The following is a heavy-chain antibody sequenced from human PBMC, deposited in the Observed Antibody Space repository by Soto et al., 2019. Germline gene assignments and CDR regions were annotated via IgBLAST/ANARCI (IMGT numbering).Heavy chain of an antibody. V-gene: IGHV1-18*01. CDR1: GYTFTSYG. J-gene: IGHJ4*02. D-gene: IGHD1-1*01. Sequence: ASVKVSCKASGYTFTSYGISWVRQAPGQGLEWMGWISAYNGNTNYAQKLQGRVTMTTDTSTSTAYMELRSLRSDDTAVYYCARSYGTYERLRLLEFDYWGQGTLVTVSS. CDR2: ISAYNGNT. CDR3: ARSYGTYERLRLLEFDY.